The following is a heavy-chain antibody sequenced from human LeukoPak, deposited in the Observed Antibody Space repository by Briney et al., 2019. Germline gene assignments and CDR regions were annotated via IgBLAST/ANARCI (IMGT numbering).Heavy chain of an antibody. CDR1: GGTFNTSP. V-gene: IGHV1-69*13. D-gene: IGHD3-16*01. CDR2: IIPFFGTA. J-gene: IGHJ6*03. Sequence: ASVKVSCKASGGTFNTSPLSWLRQTPGQGPEWMGGIIPFFGTANYAQKFQDRVTITADASSSTAYMELSSLRSEDTAVYYCASEGRPYYSTSGSHVYMAYSYIDVWGKGTTVIVSS. CDR3: ASEGRPYYSTSGSHVYMAYSYIDV.